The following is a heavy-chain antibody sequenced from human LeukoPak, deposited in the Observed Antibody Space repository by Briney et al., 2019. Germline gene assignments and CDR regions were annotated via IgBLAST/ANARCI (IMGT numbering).Heavy chain of an antibody. CDR3: ARQFHSSSWFDP. J-gene: IGHJ5*02. CDR2: IYYSGST. V-gene: IGHV4-59*08. D-gene: IGHD6-13*01. CDR1: GGSISSYY. Sequence: SETLSLTCTVSGGSISSYYWSWIRQPPGKGLEWIGYIYYSGSTNYNPSLKSRVTISVDTSKNQLSLKLSSVTAADTAVYYCARQFHSSSWFDPWGQGTLVTVSS.